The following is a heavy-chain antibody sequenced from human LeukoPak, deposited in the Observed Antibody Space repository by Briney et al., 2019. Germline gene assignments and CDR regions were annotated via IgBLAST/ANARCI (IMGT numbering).Heavy chain of an antibody. CDR3: ARRFWNHGETFGC. Sequence: ASETLSLTCSVSGGSISSTDYYWGWIRQPPGKGLEWIGSVDYSGSTYYNTSLKSRVTMSLDTSRNQFSLNLNSVTAADTAVYYCARRFWNHGETFGCWGQGTLVTVSS. CDR2: VDYSGST. J-gene: IGHJ4*02. CDR1: GGSISSTDYY. V-gene: IGHV4-39*01. D-gene: IGHD1-14*01.